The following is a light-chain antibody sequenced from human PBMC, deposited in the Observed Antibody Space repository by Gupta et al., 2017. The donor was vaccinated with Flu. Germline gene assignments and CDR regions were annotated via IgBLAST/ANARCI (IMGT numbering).Light chain of an antibody. Sequence: GTLSLSPGERATLSCRASQSVSSSYLAWYQQKPGQAPRLLIYDASSRATGIPDRFSGSGSGTEFTLTITRLEPEDFAVYYCQQDANSAKTFGQGTKVEIK. CDR1: QSVSSSY. CDR2: DAS. J-gene: IGKJ2*01. CDR3: QQDANSAKT. V-gene: IGKV3-20*01.